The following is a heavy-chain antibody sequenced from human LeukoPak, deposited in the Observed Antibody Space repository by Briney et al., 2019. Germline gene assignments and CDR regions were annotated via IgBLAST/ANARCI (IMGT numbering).Heavy chain of an antibody. V-gene: IGHV4-39*01. CDR3: ARSYYYDSSGYYPGVGDYYYYYMDV. Sequence: PSETLSLTCTVSGGSISSSSYYWGWIRQPPGKGLEWIGSIYYSGSTYYNPPLKSRVTISVDTSKNQFSLKLSSVTAADTAVYYCARSYYYDSSGYYPGVGDYYYYYMDVWGKGTTVTISS. CDR1: GGSISSSSYY. CDR2: IYYSGST. J-gene: IGHJ6*03. D-gene: IGHD3-22*01.